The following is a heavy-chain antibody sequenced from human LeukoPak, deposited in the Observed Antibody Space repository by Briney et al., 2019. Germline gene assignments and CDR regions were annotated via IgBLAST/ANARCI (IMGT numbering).Heavy chain of an antibody. J-gene: IGHJ3*01. CDR1: GYSISRGYY. CDR3: AREMTYYYDSRGYGGTFDF. V-gene: IGHV4-61*01. Sequence: SETLSLTCTVSGYSISRGYYWGWIRQPPGKGLEWIGYIYYSGSTNYNPSLKSRVTMSVGTSKNQFSLKLNSVTAADTAVYYCAREMTYYYDSRGYGGTFDFWGQGTMVTVSS. CDR2: IYYSGST. D-gene: IGHD3-22*01.